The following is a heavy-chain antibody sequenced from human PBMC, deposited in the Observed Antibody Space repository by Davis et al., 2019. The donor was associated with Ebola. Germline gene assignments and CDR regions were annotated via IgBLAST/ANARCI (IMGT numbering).Heavy chain of an antibody. D-gene: IGHD2-15*01. CDR3: AKDICRVFVVGCMDV. Sequence: GGSLRLSCAASGFTFDDYAMHWVRQAPGKGLEWVSLISGDGGSTYYADSLKGRFTISRDNSKNSLYLQMNSLRTEDTALYYCAKDICRVFVVGCMDVWGQGTTVIVSS. V-gene: IGHV3-43*02. J-gene: IGHJ6*02. CDR2: ISGDGGST. CDR1: GFTFDDYA.